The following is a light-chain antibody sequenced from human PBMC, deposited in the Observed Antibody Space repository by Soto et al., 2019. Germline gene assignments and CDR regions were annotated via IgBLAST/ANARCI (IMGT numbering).Light chain of an antibody. J-gene: IGKJ1*01. CDR2: AAS. CDR3: QQSYSTPRT. V-gene: IGKV1-39*01. Sequence: DIQMTQSPSSLSASLGDRVTITCRASQSISSYLNRYQQKPGKAPKLLIYAASSLQSGVPSRFSGSGSGTDFTLTISSLQPEDFATYYCQQSYSTPRTFGQGTKVDI. CDR1: QSISSY.